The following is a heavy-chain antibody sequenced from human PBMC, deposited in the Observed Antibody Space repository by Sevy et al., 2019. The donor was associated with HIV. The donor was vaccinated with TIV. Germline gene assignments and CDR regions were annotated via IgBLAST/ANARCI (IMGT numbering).Heavy chain of an antibody. CDR3: ARKVIVRTYDF. D-gene: IGHD2-21*01. J-gene: IGHJ4*02. V-gene: IGHV4-4*02. CDR1: GDSISSTNW. Sequence: SETLSLTCTVSGDSISSTNWWSWFRQSPGQGLEWIGGVYHTGATHYSPSFKNRVIITVDKSKNQISLTLTSLTAADTAIYSCARKVIVRTYDFWGPGRLVTVSS. CDR2: VYHTGAT.